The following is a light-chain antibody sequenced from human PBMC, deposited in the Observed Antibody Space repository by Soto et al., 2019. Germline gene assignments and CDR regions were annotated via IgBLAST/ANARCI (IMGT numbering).Light chain of an antibody. CDR1: SSNIGSNY. J-gene: IGLJ1*01. Sequence: QSALTQSPSASGTPGQRVIISCSGTSSNIGSNYVYWYQQVPGMAPKLLIYKNNQRPSGVPDRFSGSKSGSSASLAISSLRSEDEADYYCAAWDDSLSVHYVFGVGTKVTVL. CDR3: AAWDDSLSVHYV. V-gene: IGLV1-47*01. CDR2: KNN.